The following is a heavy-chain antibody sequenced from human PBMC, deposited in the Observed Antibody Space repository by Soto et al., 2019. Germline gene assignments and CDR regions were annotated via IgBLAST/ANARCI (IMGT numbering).Heavy chain of an antibody. V-gene: IGHV1-69*02. D-gene: IGHD5-12*01. CDR2: IITFVGKA. Sequence: QVQLVQSGPEVKKPGSSVKVSCKTSGGTLSSYSFIWVRQAPGQGREWGGRIITFVGKANVSQRFQGRVNIAEDRSTANAYMEMRRLTSDDTAVYSCANATGGHDSGGTYMDVWGTGTTVTVSS. J-gene: IGHJ6*03. CDR3: ANATGGHDSGGTYMDV. CDR1: GGTLSSYS.